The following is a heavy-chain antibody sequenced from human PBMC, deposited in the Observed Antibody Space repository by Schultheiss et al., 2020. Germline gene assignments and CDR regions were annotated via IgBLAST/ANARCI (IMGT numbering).Heavy chain of an antibody. V-gene: IGHV4-4*02. CDR1: GGSISSSNW. J-gene: IGHJ3*02. CDR3: ARGGRHPRSNIVVVPAAIQRGAFDI. CDR2: IYHSGST. D-gene: IGHD2-2*02. Sequence: SETLSLTCAVYGGSISSSNWWSWVRQPPGKGLEWIGEIYHSGSTYYNPSLKSRVTISVDTSKNQFSLKLSSVTAADTAVYYCARGGRHPRSNIVVVPAAIQRGAFDIWGRGT.